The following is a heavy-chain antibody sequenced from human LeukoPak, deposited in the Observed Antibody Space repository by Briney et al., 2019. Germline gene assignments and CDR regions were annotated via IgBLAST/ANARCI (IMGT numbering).Heavy chain of an antibody. Sequence: GWSLRLSCAASGFTFSSYEMNWVRQAAGKGLEWVSYISSSGSTIYYADSVKGRFTISRDNAKNSLYLQMNSLRAEDTAVYYCARREPDYYYYGMDVWGQGTTVTVSS. D-gene: IGHD1-14*01. V-gene: IGHV3-48*03. J-gene: IGHJ6*02. CDR3: ARREPDYYYYGMDV. CDR2: ISSSGSTI. CDR1: GFTFSSYE.